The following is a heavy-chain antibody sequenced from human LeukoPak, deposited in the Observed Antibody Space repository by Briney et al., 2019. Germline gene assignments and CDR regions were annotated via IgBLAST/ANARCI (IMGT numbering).Heavy chain of an antibody. CDR2: ISGSGGST. CDR3: ANYGIWFGELFSSY. D-gene: IGHD3-10*01. CDR1: RFTFSSYA. Sequence: GGSLRLSCAASRFTFSSYAMSWVRQAPGKGLEWVSAISGSGGSTYYADSVKGRFTISRDNSKNTLYLQMNSLRAEDTAVYYCANYGIWFGELFSSYWGQGTLVTVSS. V-gene: IGHV3-23*01. J-gene: IGHJ4*02.